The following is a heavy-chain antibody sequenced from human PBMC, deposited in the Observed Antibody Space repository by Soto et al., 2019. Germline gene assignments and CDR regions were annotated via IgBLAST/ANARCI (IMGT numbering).Heavy chain of an antibody. CDR3: ARRYCSGGYCYFDY. V-gene: IGHV3-30-3*01. J-gene: IGHJ4*02. CDR1: GFTLSSYA. CDR2: ISYDGSDK. D-gene: IGHD2-15*01. Sequence: QVQLVESGGGVVQPGRSLRLSCAASGFTLSSYAMHWVRQAPGKGLGWVAVISYDGSDKYYADSVKGRFTISRDNSKNRLFLQMKTLRPEDTAVYYCARRYCSGGYCYFDYWGQGTLVTVSS.